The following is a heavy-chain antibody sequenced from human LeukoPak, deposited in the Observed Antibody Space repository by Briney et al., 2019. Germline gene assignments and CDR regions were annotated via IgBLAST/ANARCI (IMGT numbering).Heavy chain of an antibody. J-gene: IGHJ6*03. CDR3: ARTASGYSYGFRYYYYYMDV. D-gene: IGHD5-18*01. Sequence: SETLSLTCTVSGGSISSYYWSWIRQPPGKGLEWIGCIYYSGSTNYNPSLKSRVTISVDTSKNQFSLKLSSVTAADTAVYYCARTASGYSYGFRYYYYYMDVWGKGTTVTISS. CDR2: IYYSGST. V-gene: IGHV4-59*01. CDR1: GGSISSYY.